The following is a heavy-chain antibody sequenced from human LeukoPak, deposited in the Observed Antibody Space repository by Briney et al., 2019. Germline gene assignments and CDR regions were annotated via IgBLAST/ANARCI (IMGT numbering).Heavy chain of an antibody. CDR2: IKQDGSEK. CDR1: GFTFSSYW. V-gene: IGHV3-7*01. Sequence: GGSLRLSCAASGFTFSSYWMSWVRQAPGKGLEWVANIKQDGSEKYYVDSVKGRFTISRDNSKNTLYLQMNSLRAEDTAVYYCIAAAGIYYFDYWGQGTLVTVSS. J-gene: IGHJ4*02. D-gene: IGHD6-13*01. CDR3: IAAAGIYYFDY.